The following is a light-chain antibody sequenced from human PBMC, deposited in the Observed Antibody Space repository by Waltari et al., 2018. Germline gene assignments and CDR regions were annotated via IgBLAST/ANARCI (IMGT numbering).Light chain of an antibody. Sequence: SSELTQDPAVSVALGQTVRITCQGDSLRTYYASWYQQKPGQAPLLVLFGKNNRPSGIPDRFSGSSSGNTASLTITGAQAEDEADYYCYSRDSSGTHPDVFATGTNVTVL. CDR1: SLRTYY. V-gene: IGLV3-19*01. CDR2: GKN. CDR3: YSRDSSGTHPDV. J-gene: IGLJ1*01.